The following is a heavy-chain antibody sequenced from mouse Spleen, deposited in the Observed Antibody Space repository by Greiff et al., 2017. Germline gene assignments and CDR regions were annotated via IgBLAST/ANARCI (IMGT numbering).Heavy chain of an antibody. CDR2: ISDGGSYT. CDR1: GFTFSSYA. Sequence: EVKVEESGGGLVKPGGSLKLSCAASGFTFSSYAMSWVRQTPEKRLEWVATISDGGSYTYYPDNVKGRFTISRDNAKNNLYLQMSHLKSEDTAMYYCARDGYSHFDYWGQGTTLTVSS. CDR3: ARDGYSHFDY. D-gene: IGHD2-12*01. J-gene: IGHJ2*01. V-gene: IGHV5-4*01.